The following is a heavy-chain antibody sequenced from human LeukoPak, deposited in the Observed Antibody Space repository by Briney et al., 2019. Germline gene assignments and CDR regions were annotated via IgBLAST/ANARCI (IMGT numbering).Heavy chain of an antibody. Sequence: GESLRLSCAASGFTVGSNYMSWVRQAPGKGLEWVSVIYSGGNTYYADSVKGRFIISRDNSKNTLYLQMNSLRAEDTAVYYCASRIVVVGLDYWGQGTLVTVSS. CDR1: GFTVGSNY. D-gene: IGHD3-22*01. CDR3: ASRIVVVGLDY. CDR2: IYSGGNT. J-gene: IGHJ4*02. V-gene: IGHV3-66*01.